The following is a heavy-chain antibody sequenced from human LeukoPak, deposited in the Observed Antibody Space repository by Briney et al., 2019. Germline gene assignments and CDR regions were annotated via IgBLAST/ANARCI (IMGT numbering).Heavy chain of an antibody. CDR1: GLTFSRSW. J-gene: IGHJ4*02. Sequence: PGGSLRLSCAASGLTFSRSWMHWVRQTPGKGLEWVAGIKEDGGQKDYVASVRGRFTISRDNARNSLYLQMNNLRADDTAVYYCATGGPMGSSWGQGTLVTVSS. V-gene: IGHV3-7*01. CDR3: ATGGPMGSS. CDR2: IKEDGGQK. D-gene: IGHD3-10*01.